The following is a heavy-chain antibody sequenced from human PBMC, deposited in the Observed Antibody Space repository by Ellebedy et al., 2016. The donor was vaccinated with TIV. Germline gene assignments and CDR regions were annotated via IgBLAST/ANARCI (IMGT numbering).Heavy chain of an antibody. D-gene: IGHD3-22*01. Sequence: AASVKVSCKATGYTFTSYFMHWVRQAPGQGLEWMGIINPSTGSTTYAQKFQGRVSMTRDRSTSTVYMELSSLTSEDTAVYYFAREVGRYYDGSSYYHDFWGQGTLVTVSS. V-gene: IGHV1-46*01. CDR2: INPSTGST. J-gene: IGHJ4*02. CDR3: AREVGRYYDGSSYYHDF. CDR1: GYTFTSYF.